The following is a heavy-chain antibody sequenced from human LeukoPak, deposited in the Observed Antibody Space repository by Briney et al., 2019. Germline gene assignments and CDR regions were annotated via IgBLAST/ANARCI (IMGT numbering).Heavy chain of an antibody. CDR3: ARDRSYGYSDY. J-gene: IGHJ4*02. CDR1: GFTFSDYY. D-gene: IGHD5-18*01. V-gene: IGHV3-11*01. CDR2: ISSRGSTI. Sequence: GGSLRLSCAASGFTFSDYYMSWIRQAPGKGLEWVSYISSRGSTIYYADSVKGRFTISRDNAKNSLYLQMNSLRAEDTVVYYCARDRSYGYSDYWGQGTLVTVSS.